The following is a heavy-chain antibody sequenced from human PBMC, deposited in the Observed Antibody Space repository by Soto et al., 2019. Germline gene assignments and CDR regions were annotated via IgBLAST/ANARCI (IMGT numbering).Heavy chain of an antibody. CDR3: ARSSRTDFWSGPKGFWFDP. CDR2: ISSSGSTI. D-gene: IGHD3-3*01. J-gene: IGHJ5*02. CDR1: GFTFSSYE. Sequence: GGSLRLSCAASGFTFSSYEMNWVRQAPGKGLEWVSYISSSGSTIYYADSVKGRFTISRDNAKNSLYLQMNSLRAEDTAVYYCARSSRTDFWSGPKGFWFDPWGQGTLVTVSS. V-gene: IGHV3-48*03.